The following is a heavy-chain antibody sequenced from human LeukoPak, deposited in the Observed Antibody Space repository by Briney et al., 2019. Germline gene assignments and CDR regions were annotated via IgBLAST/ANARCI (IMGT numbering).Heavy chain of an antibody. J-gene: IGHJ4*02. V-gene: IGHV4-34*01. CDR3: ARGRVVVTAPFDY. D-gene: IGHD2-21*02. CDR1: GGSLSGYY. CDR2: INHSGST. Sequence: PSETLSLTCAVYGGSLSGYYWSWIRQPPGKGLEWIGEINHSGSTNYNPSLKSRVTISVDTSKNQFSLKLSSVTAADTAVYYCARGRVVVTAPFDYWGQGTLVTVSS.